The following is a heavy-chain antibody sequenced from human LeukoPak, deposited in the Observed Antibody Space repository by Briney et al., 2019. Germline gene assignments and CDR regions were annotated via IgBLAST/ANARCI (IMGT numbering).Heavy chain of an antibody. CDR1: GFTFSSNW. CDR2: INSDGSST. J-gene: IGHJ4*02. CDR3: ARSDYGGTFRY. D-gene: IGHD4-23*01. Sequence: TGGSLRLSCAASGFTFSSNWMHWVCQAPGKGLVWVSRINSDGSSTSYADSVKGRFTLSRDNAKNTLYLQMNSLRAEDTAVYYCARSDYGGTFRYWGQGTLVTVSS. V-gene: IGHV3-74*01.